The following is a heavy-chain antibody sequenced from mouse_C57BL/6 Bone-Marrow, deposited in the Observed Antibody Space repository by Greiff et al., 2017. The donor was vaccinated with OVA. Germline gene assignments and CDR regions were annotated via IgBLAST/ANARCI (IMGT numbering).Heavy chain of an antibody. CDR3: ARDHPWFAY. V-gene: IGHV1-82*01. CDR1: GYAFSSSW. Sequence: LVKPGASVKISCKASGYAFSSSWMNWVKQRPGKGLEWIGRIYPGDGDTNYNGKFKGKATLTADKSSSTAYMQLSSLTSEDSAVYFCARDHPWFAYWGQGTLVTVSA. J-gene: IGHJ3*01. CDR2: IYPGDGDT.